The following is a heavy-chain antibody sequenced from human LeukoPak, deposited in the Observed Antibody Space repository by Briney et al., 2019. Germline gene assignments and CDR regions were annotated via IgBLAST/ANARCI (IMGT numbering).Heavy chain of an antibody. CDR3: ARDGYSGYEHY. V-gene: IGHV3-20*04. Sequence: GGSLRLSCAASGFTFDDYGMSWVRHAPGKGLEWVSGINWNGGSTGYADSVKGRFTSSRDNAKNSLDLQMNSLRAEDTALYYCARDGYSGYEHYWGQGTLVTVSS. CDR2: INWNGGST. J-gene: IGHJ4*02. D-gene: IGHD5-12*01. CDR1: GFTFDDYG.